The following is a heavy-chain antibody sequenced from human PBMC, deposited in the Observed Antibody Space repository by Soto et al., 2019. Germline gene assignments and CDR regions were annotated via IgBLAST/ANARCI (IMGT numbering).Heavy chain of an antibody. Sequence: SETLSLTCAVSGDSISSDNYWGWIRQPPGKGLEWIGIINDSGTTYYNPSLKSRVTISVDTSKNQFSLKVSPVIAADTAMYYCARVYSGNYPDYWGQGTLVTVSS. V-gene: IGHV4-38-2*01. CDR2: INDSGTT. J-gene: IGHJ4*02. D-gene: IGHD1-26*01. CDR1: GDSISSDNY. CDR3: ARVYSGNYPDY.